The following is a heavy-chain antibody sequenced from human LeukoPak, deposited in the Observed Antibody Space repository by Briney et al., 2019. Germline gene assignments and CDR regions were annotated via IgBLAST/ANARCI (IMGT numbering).Heavy chain of an antibody. CDR3: ARKSGESFDY. V-gene: IGHV3-7*03. Sequence: PGGSLRLSFAATGFTFSSYWMSWVRQAPGKGLEWVANIKQDGSVKYYVDSVKGRFTISRDNAKNSLYLQMNSLRAEDTVVYYCARKSGESFDYWGQGTLVTVSS. CDR2: IKQDGSVK. J-gene: IGHJ4*02. D-gene: IGHD3-10*01. CDR1: GFTFSSYW.